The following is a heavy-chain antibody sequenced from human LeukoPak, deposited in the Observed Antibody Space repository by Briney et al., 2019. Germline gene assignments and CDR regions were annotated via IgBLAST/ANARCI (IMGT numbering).Heavy chain of an antibody. J-gene: IGHJ4*02. Sequence: GGSLRLSCAASGFTVSSNYMSWVRQAPGKGLEWVSIIYSDGTTYYTDSVKGRFTISRHNSKNMLYLQMNSLRPEDTAVYYCAREGGTTVIDWGQGTLVTVSS. D-gene: IGHD1-1*01. CDR1: GFTVSSNY. CDR2: IYSDGTT. CDR3: AREGGTTVID. V-gene: IGHV3-53*04.